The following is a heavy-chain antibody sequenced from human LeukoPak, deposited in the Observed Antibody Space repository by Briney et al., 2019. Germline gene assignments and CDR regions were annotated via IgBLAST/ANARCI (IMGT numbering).Heavy chain of an antibody. CDR3: ARADVDRMFDY. CDR1: GGSISSYY. Sequence: SETLSLTCTVSGGSISSYYWSWIRQPPGKGLEWIGYIYYSGSTNYNPSLKSRVTISVDTSKNQFSLKLSSVTAADTAVYYCARADVDRMFDYWGQGTLVTVSS. D-gene: IGHD2-15*01. V-gene: IGHV4-59*01. J-gene: IGHJ4*02. CDR2: IYYSGST.